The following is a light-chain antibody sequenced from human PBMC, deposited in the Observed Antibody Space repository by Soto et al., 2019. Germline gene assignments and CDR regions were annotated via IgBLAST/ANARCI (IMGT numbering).Light chain of an antibody. CDR3: QQYYSAPYT. J-gene: IGKJ2*01. CDR2: WAS. Sequence: DIVMTQSPDSLAVSLGERATINCKSSQSVLSSSNNKNYLAWYQQKPGQPPKLLIYWASTRESGVPDRLSGSGSGTDFTLNISSLQAEDVAVYYCQQYYSAPYTFGQGTNLEIK. CDR1: QSVLSSSNNKNY. V-gene: IGKV4-1*01.